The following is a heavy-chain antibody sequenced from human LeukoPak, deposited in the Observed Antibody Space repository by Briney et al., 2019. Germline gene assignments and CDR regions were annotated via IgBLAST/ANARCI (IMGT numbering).Heavy chain of an antibody. Sequence: GASVKVSCKASGGTFSSYAISWVRQAPGQGLEWMGRIIPILGIANYAQKFQGRVTITADKSTSTAYMELSSLRSEDTVVYYCARGFAHDSSKGQNAFDIWGQGTMVTVSS. CDR1: GGTFSSYA. CDR2: IIPILGIA. V-gene: IGHV1-69*04. D-gene: IGHD3-22*01. CDR3: ARGFAHDSSKGQNAFDI. J-gene: IGHJ3*02.